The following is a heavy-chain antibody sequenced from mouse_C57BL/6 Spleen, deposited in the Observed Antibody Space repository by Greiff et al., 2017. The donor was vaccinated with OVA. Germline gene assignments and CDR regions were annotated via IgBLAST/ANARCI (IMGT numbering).Heavy chain of an antibody. CDR1: GFTIKDDY. CDR2: IDPETGDT. J-gene: IGHJ1*03. Sequence: VKLVESGAELVRPGASVTLSCTASGFTIKDDYMHWVKQRPEQGLEWIGWIDPETGDTEYASQFPGKATITADPSSNTAYLQLSSLTSEDTAVYYCTTLTTVVGGYFDVWGTGTTVTVSS. CDR3: TTLTTVVGGYFDV. V-gene: IGHV14-4*01. D-gene: IGHD1-1*01.